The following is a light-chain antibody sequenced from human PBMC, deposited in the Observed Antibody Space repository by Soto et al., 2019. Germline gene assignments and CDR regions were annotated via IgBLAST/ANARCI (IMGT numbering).Light chain of an antibody. CDR1: QSVSTY. J-gene: IGKJ5*01. Sequence: EIVLTQSPDTLSLSPGERATLSCRASQSVSTYLAWYQQKPGQAPRHLIYDAFKRATGIPARFSGSGSGTDFTLTISSLEPEDFAVYYCQHRSNWPPTTFGQGTRLENK. CDR2: DAF. CDR3: QHRSNWPPTT. V-gene: IGKV3-11*01.